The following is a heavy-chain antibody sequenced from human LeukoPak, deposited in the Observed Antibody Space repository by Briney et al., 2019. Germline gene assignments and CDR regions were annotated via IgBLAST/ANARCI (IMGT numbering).Heavy chain of an antibody. J-gene: IGHJ4*02. CDR1: GGSFSGYY. D-gene: IGHD3-22*01. CDR2: INHSGST. V-gene: IGHV4-34*01. Sequence: SETLSLTCAVYGGSFSGYYWSWIRQPPGKGLEWIGEINHSGSTNYNPSLKSRVTISVDTSKNQFSLKLSSVTAADTAVYYCARGWDYYDSSGYYYYFDYWGQGTLVTVSS. CDR3: ARGWDYYDSSGYYYYFDY.